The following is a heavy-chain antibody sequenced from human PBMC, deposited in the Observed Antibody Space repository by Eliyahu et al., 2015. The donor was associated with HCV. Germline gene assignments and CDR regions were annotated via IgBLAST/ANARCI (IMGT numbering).Heavy chain of an antibody. CDR2: ISSSXSTI. CDR3: ASLHPPDDYIWGSYRPKGYFDY. D-gene: IGHD3-16*02. CDR1: XFTFSSYS. V-gene: IGHV3-48*01. J-gene: IGHJ4*02. Sequence: EVQLVESGGGLVQPGGSLXLSCXXSXFTFSSYSMXWXRQAPGKGLEGVSYISSSXSTIYYADSVKGRFTISRDNAKNSLYLQMNSLRAEDTAVYYCASLHPPDDYIWGSYRPKGYFDYWGQGTLVTVSS.